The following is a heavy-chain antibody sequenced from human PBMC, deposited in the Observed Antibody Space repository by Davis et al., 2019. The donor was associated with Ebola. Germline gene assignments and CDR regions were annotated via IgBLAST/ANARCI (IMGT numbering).Heavy chain of an antibody. Sequence: PGGSLRPSCAAPGFTFSSYAMHWVRQAPGKGLEWVALISYDGSDKYYADPVKGRFTFSRDNSENTLYLQMNSLRAEDTALYYCARENTGLGYGLDYWGQGTLVTVSS. CDR2: ISYDGSDK. D-gene: IGHD5-18*01. V-gene: IGHV3-30-3*01. CDR3: ARENTGLGYGLDY. J-gene: IGHJ4*02. CDR1: GFTFSSYA.